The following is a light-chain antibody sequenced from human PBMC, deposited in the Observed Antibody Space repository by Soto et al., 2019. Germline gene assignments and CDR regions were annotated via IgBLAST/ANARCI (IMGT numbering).Light chain of an antibody. V-gene: IGKV3-20*01. CDR3: HQYNTSPYT. CDR2: GAA. J-gene: IGKJ2*01. CDR1: QDLSASY. Sequence: EVVLTQSPGTLSLSPGERATLSCRTSQDLSASYLAWYQQKLGQAPRLLIYGAARRATGIPDRFSGSGSGTDFTLTISRLEPEDFAVYYCHQYNTSPYTFGQGTKLEIK.